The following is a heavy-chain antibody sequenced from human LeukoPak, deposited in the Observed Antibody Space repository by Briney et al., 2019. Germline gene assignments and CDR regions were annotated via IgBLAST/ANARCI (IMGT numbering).Heavy chain of an antibody. D-gene: IGHD4-11*01. CDR3: ARGSVGARSNYVGARHYYFDY. CDR2: INPNSGGT. J-gene: IGHJ4*02. V-gene: IGHV1-2*04. Sequence: ASVKVSCKASGYTFTGYYMHWDRQAPGRWLEWMGWINPNSGGTNYAQKFQGWVTMTRDTSINTAYMELSRLKSDDTAVYYCARGSVGARSNYVGARHYYFDYWGQGTLVTVSS. CDR1: GYTFTGYY.